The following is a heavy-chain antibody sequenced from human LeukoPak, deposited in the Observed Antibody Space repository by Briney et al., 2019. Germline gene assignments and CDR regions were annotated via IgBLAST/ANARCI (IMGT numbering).Heavy chain of an antibody. CDR1: GGSFSGYY. V-gene: IGHV4-34*01. CDR3: ARDRLAIVGATLPIQDYYYYGMDV. J-gene: IGHJ6*02. CDR2: INHSGST. D-gene: IGHD1-26*01. Sequence: PSETLSLTCAVYGGSFSGYYWSWIRQPPGKGLEWIGEINHSGSTNYNPSLKSRVTISVDTSKNQFSLKLSSVTAADTAVYYCARDRLAIVGATLPIQDYYYYGMDVWGQGTTVTVSS.